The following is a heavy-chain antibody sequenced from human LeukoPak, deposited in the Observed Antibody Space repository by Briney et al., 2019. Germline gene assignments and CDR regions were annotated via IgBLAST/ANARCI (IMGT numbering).Heavy chain of an antibody. CDR2: INHSGST. V-gene: IGHV4-34*01. CDR3: ARKYSSSWSEDY. J-gene: IGHJ4*02. CDR1: GGSFSGYY. D-gene: IGHD6-13*01. Sequence: SETLSLTCAVYGGSFSGYYWSWIRQPPGNGLEWIGEINHSGSTNYNPSLKSRVTISVDTSKNQFSLKLSSVTAADTAVYYCARKYSSSWSEDYWGQGTLVTVSS.